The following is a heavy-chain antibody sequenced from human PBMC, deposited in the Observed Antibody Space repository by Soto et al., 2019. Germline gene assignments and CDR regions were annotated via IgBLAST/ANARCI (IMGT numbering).Heavy chain of an antibody. CDR2: ISSSSSYI. D-gene: IGHD2-15*01. J-gene: IGHJ4*02. CDR1: GFTFSSYS. CDR3: ARDQENCSGGSCYHDY. Sequence: EVQLVESGGGLVKPGGSLRLSCAASGFTFSSYSMNWVRQAPGKGLEWVSSISSSSSYIYYADSVKGRFTISRDNAKNSLYLQMNSLRAEDTGVYYCARDQENCSGGSCYHDYWGQGTLVTVSS. V-gene: IGHV3-21*01.